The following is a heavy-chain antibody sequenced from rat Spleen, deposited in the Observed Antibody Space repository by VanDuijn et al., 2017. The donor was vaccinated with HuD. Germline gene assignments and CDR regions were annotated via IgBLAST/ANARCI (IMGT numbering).Heavy chain of an antibody. CDR3: ARSLGRVYNNYFDY. CDR1: FYSITSSYR. CDR2: INSAGST. J-gene: IGHJ2*01. V-gene: IGHV3-3*01. Sequence: EEQLQESGPGLVKPSQSLSLTCSVTFYSITSSYRWSWIRKFPGNKLEWMGYINSAGSTNYNPSLKSRISITRDTSKNQFFLQVNSVTTEDTATYYCARSLGRVYNNYFDYWGQGVMVTVSS. D-gene: IGHD1-10*01.